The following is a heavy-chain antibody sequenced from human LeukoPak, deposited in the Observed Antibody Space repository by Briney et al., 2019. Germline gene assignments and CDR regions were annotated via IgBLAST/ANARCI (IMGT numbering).Heavy chain of an antibody. D-gene: IGHD5-12*01. V-gene: IGHV4-61*02. Sequence: SETLSLTCTVSGGSISSGSYYWSWIRQPAGKGLEWIGRIYTSGSTNYNPSLKSRVTISVDTSKKQFSLKLSSVTAADTAVYYCARALPIMVVAIGDALDIWGQGTMVTVSS. CDR3: ARALPIMVVAIGDALDI. J-gene: IGHJ3*02. CDR1: GGSISSGSYY. CDR2: IYTSGST.